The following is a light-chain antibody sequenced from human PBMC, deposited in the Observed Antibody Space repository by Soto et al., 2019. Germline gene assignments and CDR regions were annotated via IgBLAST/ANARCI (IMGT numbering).Light chain of an antibody. CDR2: DVS. V-gene: IGLV2-14*03. CDR3: NSYTTSSTLV. CDR1: SSDVGSYKY. Sequence: QSVLTQPASVSGSPGRSITISCTGTSSDVGSYKYVSWYQQHPGKAPKLMIYDVSNRPSGVSNRFSGSKSGNTASLTISGLRAEDEADYYCNSYTTSSTLVFGTGTKVTV. J-gene: IGLJ1*01.